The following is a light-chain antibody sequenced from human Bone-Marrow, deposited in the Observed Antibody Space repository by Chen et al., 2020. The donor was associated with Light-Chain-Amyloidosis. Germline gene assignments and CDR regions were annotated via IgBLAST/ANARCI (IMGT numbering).Light chain of an antibody. CDR1: LLAKNY. CDR2: KDT. V-gene: IGLV3-27*01. Sequence: SYELTQPSSVSVSPGQTAKITCSGDLLAKNYVRWLQQKPGQAPVLVIYKDTERPSGIPERFSGSSSETTATLTVSGAQVDDEADYHCYSATADSLGVFGGGTRLTVL. CDR3: YSATADSLGV. J-gene: IGLJ3*02.